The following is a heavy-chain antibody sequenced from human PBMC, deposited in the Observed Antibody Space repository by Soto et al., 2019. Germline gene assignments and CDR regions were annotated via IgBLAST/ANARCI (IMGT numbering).Heavy chain of an antibody. CDR3: ARDPTTLDY. D-gene: IGHD1-26*01. J-gene: IGHJ4*02. V-gene: IGHV3-7*04. CDR1: GFTFSNYW. Sequence: GGSLRLSCAASGFTFSNYWMSWVRQAPGKGLEWVANIKQDGSEKYYVDSVKGRFTISRDNAKNSLYLEMSNLRAEDTAVYYCARDPTTLDYWGQGTLVTVSS. CDR2: IKQDGSEK.